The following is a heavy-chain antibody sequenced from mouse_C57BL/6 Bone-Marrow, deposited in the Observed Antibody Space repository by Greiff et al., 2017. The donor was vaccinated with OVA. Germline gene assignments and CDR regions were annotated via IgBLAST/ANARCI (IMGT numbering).Heavy chain of an antibody. V-gene: IGHV1-42*01. CDR1: GYSFTGYY. D-gene: IGHD2-3*01. Sequence: VQLKESGPELVKPGASVKISCKASGYSFTGYYMNWVKQSPEKSLEWIGEINPSTGGTTYNQKFKAKATLTVDKSSSTAYMQLKSLTSEDSAVYYCAKIYDGYYYWYFDVWGTGTTVTVSS. J-gene: IGHJ1*03. CDR2: INPSTGGT. CDR3: AKIYDGYYYWYFDV.